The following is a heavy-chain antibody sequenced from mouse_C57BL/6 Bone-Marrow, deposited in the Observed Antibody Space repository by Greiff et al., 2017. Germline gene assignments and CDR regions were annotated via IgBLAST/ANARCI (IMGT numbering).Heavy chain of an antibody. J-gene: IGHJ2*01. CDR1: GYTFTSYW. CDR3: ARMEGY. V-gene: IGHV1-55*01. Sequence: QVQLQQPGAELVKPGASVKMSCKASGYTFTSYWITWVKQRPGQGLEWVGDIYPGGGSTNYTEKFKRQATLNVDTSSSTGYMQLSSLTSEVSAVYYCARMEGYWGQGTTLTVSS. CDR2: IYPGGGST.